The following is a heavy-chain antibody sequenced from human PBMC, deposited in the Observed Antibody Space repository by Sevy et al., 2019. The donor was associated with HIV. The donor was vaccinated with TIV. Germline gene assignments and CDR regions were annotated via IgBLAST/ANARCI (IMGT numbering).Heavy chain of an antibody. Sequence: GGSLRLSCAASGFNFNMYRMNWVRQAPEKGLEWVSSISSSSSDIKYADSVKGRFTVSRDNAKNSLFLQMNSLRAEDTAVYYCATLLMWFGELPRGLDYWGQGALVTVSS. CDR1: GFNFNMYR. D-gene: IGHD3-10*01. V-gene: IGHV3-21*01. J-gene: IGHJ4*02. CDR2: ISSSSSDI. CDR3: ATLLMWFGELPRGLDY.